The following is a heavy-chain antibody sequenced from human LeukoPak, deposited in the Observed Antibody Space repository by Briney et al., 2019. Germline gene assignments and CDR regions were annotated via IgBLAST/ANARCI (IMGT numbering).Heavy chain of an antibody. CDR1: GASISSSY. J-gene: IGHJ4*02. V-gene: IGHV4-59*01. CDR2: IYHTGST. D-gene: IGHD3-22*01. Sequence: SETLSLTCTVSGASISSSYWSWIRQSPGKGLEWIGYIYHTGSTKYNPSLESRVTISVDTSKSQFSLKLTSVTAADTAVYYCARGYFDSRGYSNAFDYWGQGALVTVSS. CDR3: ARGYFDSRGYSNAFDY.